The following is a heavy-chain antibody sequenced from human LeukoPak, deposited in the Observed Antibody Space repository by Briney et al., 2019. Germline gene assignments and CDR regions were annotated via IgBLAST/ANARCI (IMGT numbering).Heavy chain of an antibody. Sequence: SETLCLTCTVSGGSINSGGYYWSWIRQHPGKGLEWVGYIYYTGGTYYNPSLKSRVTLSVDTSKNQFSLKLSSVTAADTAVYYCARTNTAMGDFDYWVQATLDTVSS. J-gene: IGHJ4*02. CDR2: IYYTGGT. CDR3: ARTNTAMGDFDY. V-gene: IGHV4-31*03. D-gene: IGHD5-18*01. CDR1: GGSINSGGYY.